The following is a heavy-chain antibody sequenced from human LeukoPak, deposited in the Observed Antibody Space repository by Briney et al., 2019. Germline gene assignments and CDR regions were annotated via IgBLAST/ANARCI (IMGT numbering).Heavy chain of an antibody. CDR3: ARGVTIFQYYYYYYMDV. Sequence: SETLSLTCTVSGGSISSYYWSWIRQPAGEGLEWSGRIYTSGSTNYNPSLKSRVTMSVDTSKNQFSLKLRSVTAADTAVYYCARGVTIFQYYYYYYMDVWGKGTTVTVSS. CDR1: GGSISSYY. J-gene: IGHJ6*03. CDR2: IYTSGST. V-gene: IGHV4-4*07. D-gene: IGHD3-3*01.